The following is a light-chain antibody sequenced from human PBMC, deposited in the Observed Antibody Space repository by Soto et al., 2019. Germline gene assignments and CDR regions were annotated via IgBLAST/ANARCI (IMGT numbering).Light chain of an antibody. CDR2: DAS. CDR3: QQRSDWPPIT. J-gene: IGKJ5*01. Sequence: EILLTQSPATLSLSPGDRATLSCRASQSVSNYLGWYQQKPGQAPRLLIYDASNRATGIPARFSGSGSGTDFTLTISGLEPEDSAVYYCQQRSDWPPITFGQGTRLEIK. V-gene: IGKV3-11*01. CDR1: QSVSNY.